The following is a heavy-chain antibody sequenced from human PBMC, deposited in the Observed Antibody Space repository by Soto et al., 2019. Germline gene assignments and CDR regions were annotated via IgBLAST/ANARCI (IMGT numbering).Heavy chain of an antibody. Sequence: QITLKESGPTLVKPTQTLTLTCTFSGFSVSTSGVGVAWIRQSPGKALEWLALIYWDNDKRYSPFLQSRVTINKDTSKNQVVLTMNNMDPGDTATYYCAHKGGRGAGMDVWGQGTTVTVSS. CDR1: GFSVSTSGVG. J-gene: IGHJ6*02. CDR3: AHKGGRGAGMDV. D-gene: IGHD2-15*01. V-gene: IGHV2-5*02. CDR2: IYWDNDK.